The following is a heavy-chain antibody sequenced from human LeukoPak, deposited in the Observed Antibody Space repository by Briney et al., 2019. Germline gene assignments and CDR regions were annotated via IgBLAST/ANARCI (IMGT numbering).Heavy chain of an antibody. D-gene: IGHD2-2*01. CDR2: VVPIFHSA. Sequence: GASVKVSCKASGGTFSDYTLIWVRQAPGQGLEWMGGVVPIFHSAESAQKFQGRVTITADESTSTTYMELSSLRSEDTAVYYCARGIVIIPAAPWGYFDYWGQGTLVTVSS. CDR1: GGTFSDYT. V-gene: IGHV1-69*13. J-gene: IGHJ4*02. CDR3: ARGIVIIPAAPWGYFDY.